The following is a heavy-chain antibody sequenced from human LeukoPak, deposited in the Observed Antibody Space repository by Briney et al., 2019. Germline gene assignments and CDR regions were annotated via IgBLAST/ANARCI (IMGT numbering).Heavy chain of an antibody. Sequence: ASVKVSCKASGYTFTSYAMNWVRQAPGQGLEWIGWINTNTGNPTYAQGFTGRFVFSLDTSVSTAYLQISSLKAEDTAVYYCARDFSADCSSTSCYVGWFDPWGQGTLVTVSS. CDR3: ARDFSADCSSTSCYVGWFDP. CDR1: GYTFTSYA. V-gene: IGHV7-4-1*02. J-gene: IGHJ5*02. D-gene: IGHD2-2*01. CDR2: INTNTGNP.